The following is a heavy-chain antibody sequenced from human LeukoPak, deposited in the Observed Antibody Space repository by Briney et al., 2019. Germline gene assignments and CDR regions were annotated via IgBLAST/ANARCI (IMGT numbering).Heavy chain of an antibody. J-gene: IGHJ5*02. CDR2: INHSGST. CDR1: GGSFSGYY. V-gene: IGHV4-34*01. Sequence: PSETLSLTCAVYGGSFSGYYWSWIRQPPGKGLEWIGEINHSGSTNYNPSLKSRVTISVDTSKNQFSLKLSSLPAADTAVYYCARYGVQYQLLKYNWFDPWGQGTLVTVSS. D-gene: IGHD2-2*01. CDR3: ARYGVQYQLLKYNWFDP.